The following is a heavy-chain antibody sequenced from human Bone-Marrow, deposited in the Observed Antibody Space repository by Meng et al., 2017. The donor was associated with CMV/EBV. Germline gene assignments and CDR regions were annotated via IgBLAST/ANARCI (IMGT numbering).Heavy chain of an antibody. CDR2: IYHSGST. D-gene: IGHD3-22*01. CDR1: GYSISSGYY. CDR3: ARVLFQSDYYLSWFDP. Sequence: GSLRLSCTVSGYSISSGYYWGWIRQPPGKGLEWIGSIYHSGSTYYNPSLKSRVTISVDTSKNQFSLKLSSVTAADTAVYYCARVLFQSDYYLSWFDPWGQGTLVTVSS. J-gene: IGHJ5*02. V-gene: IGHV4-38-2*02.